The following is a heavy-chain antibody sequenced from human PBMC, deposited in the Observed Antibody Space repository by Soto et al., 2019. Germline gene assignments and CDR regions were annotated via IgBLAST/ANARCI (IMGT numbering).Heavy chain of an antibody. J-gene: IGHJ1*01. CDR2: INAGNGNT. CDR3: ARSIVVLTPLAY. CDR1: GYTSTSYA. Sequence: ASGKVSCKASGYTSTSYAMHWVRQAPGQRLEWMGWINAGNGNTKYSQKFQGRVTITRDTSASTAYMELSSLRSEDTAVYYCARSIVVLTPLAYWGQGTLVTVSS. D-gene: IGHD2-21*02. V-gene: IGHV1-3*01.